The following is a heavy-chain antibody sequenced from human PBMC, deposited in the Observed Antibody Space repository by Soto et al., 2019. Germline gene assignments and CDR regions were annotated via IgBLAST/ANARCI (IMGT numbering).Heavy chain of an antibody. CDR3: ARVDFGGNSYYFDY. CDR1: GFTFSDYG. V-gene: IGHV3-33*01. CDR2: VWFDGSIQ. Sequence: GGSLRLSCGASGFTFSDYGLHWVRQAPDKGLEWVAVVWFDGSIQYYGDSVKGRFTISRDNSNNTVDLQMNNLRAEDTAVYYCARVDFGGNSYYFDYWGHGTPVTVSS. D-gene: IGHD1-7*01. J-gene: IGHJ4*01.